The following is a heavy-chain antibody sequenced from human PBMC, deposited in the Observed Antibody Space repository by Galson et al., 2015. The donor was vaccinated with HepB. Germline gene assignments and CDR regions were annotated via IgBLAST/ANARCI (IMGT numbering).Heavy chain of an antibody. CDR3: VRLQDDSEGFYLYFDL. CDR1: GYTFTGNY. J-gene: IGHJ2*01. D-gene: IGHD5-24*01. CDR2: VNPRSGAT. V-gene: IGHV1-2*02. Sequence: GYTFTGNYIHWVRQAPGQGLEWMGWVNPRSGATNYAQKFQGRVTMTRDTSINTAYMELSSLRSDDTAVYYCVRLQDDSEGFYLYFDLWGRGTLVTVSS.